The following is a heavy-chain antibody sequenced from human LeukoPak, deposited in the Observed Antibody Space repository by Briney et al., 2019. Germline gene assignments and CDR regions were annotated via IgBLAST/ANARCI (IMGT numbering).Heavy chain of an antibody. J-gene: IGHJ4*02. Sequence: PGGSLRLSCAASGFTFSSYAMSWVRQAPGKGLEWVSAISGSGGSTYYADSVKGRFTISRDNSKNTLYLQMNSLRAEDTAVYYCARGELLRPGYYFDYWGQGTLVTVSS. D-gene: IGHD1-26*01. CDR1: GFTFSSYA. CDR3: ARGELLRPGYYFDY. V-gene: IGHV3-23*01. CDR2: ISGSGGST.